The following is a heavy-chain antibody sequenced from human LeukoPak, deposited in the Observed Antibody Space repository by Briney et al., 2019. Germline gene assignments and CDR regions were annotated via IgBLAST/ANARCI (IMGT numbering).Heavy chain of an antibody. Sequence: GGSLRLSCAASGFTFSSYSMNWVRQAPGKGLEWVSYISSSSSTIYYADSVKGRFTISRDNAKNSLYLQMNSLRAEDTAVYYCARIDYGDPIDYWGRGTLVTVSS. V-gene: IGHV3-48*01. D-gene: IGHD4-17*01. CDR1: GFTFSSYS. CDR3: ARIDYGDPIDY. J-gene: IGHJ4*02. CDR2: ISSSSSTI.